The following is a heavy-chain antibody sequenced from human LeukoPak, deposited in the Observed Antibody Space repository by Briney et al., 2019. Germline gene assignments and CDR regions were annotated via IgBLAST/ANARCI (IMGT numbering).Heavy chain of an antibody. J-gene: IGHJ6*03. CDR1: GGSFSGYH. CDR2: INPSGST. CDR3: ARGRHDITMIVVVMTSVSYYLDV. V-gene: IGHV4-34*01. D-gene: IGHD3-22*01. Sequence: SETLSLTCAVYGGSFSGYHWTWIRRSPGKGLEWIGDINPSGSTYYNPSLKSRLTISVDTSKNQFSLKLRSVTAADTAVYYCARGRHDITMIVVVMTSVSYYLDVWGKGTTVTVS.